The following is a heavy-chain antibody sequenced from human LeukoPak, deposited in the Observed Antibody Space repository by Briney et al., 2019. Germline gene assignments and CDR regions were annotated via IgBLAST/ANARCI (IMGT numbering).Heavy chain of an antibody. V-gene: IGHV3-23*01. D-gene: IGHD3-10*01. CDR3: ARDRGGSLDYFDY. CDR2: ISGGDST. J-gene: IGHJ4*02. Sequence: PGGSLRLSCAASGFTFNSYCMSWVRQAPGKGLEYVSGISGGDSTYYADSVKGRFTISRDTSKDTVYLQMSSLRAEDTAVYYCARDRGGSLDYFDYWGQGTLVTVSS. CDR1: GFTFNSYC.